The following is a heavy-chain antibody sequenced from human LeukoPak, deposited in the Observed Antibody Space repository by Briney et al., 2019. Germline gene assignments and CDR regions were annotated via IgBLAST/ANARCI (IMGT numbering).Heavy chain of an antibody. D-gene: IGHD1-14*01. CDR2: INSSGGST. J-gene: IGHJ6*03. CDR3: ARDQELHRDPDGYYYYYMDV. Sequence: GASVKVSCKASGYTFTSYYMHWVRQAAGQGHEWIGIINSSGGSTSYAQKFQGRVTMTRDMSTSTVYMELSSLRSEDTAVYYCARDQELHRDPDGYYYYYMDVWGKGTTVTVSS. CDR1: GYTFTSYY. V-gene: IGHV1-46*01.